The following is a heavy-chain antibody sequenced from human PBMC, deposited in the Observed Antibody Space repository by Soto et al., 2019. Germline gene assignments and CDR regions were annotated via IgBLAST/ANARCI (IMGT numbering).Heavy chain of an antibody. CDR2: IYHSGST. V-gene: IGHV4-30-2*06. J-gene: IGHJ4*02. D-gene: IGHD6-19*01. Sequence: QLQLQEFGSGLMKPSQTLSLTCAVSGGAIRSGGYSWSWIRQSPGKGTEWIGYIYHSGSTYYNPSLKSRVTISVDRSKNQFSLKLSSVTAADTAVYYCARAGGSGAVAVDYWGQGTLVTVSS. CDR3: ARAGGSGAVAVDY. CDR1: GGAIRSGGYS.